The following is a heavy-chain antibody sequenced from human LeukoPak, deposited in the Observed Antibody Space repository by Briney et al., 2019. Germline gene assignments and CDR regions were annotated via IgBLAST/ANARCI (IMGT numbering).Heavy chain of an antibody. Sequence: SETLSLTCTVSGGSISSSSYYWGWIRQPPGKGLEWIGSIYYSGSTYYNPSLKSRVTISVDTSKNQFSLKLSSVTAADTAVYYCARTDYYGSGAQGGFDPWGQGTLVTVSS. CDR2: IYYSGST. V-gene: IGHV4-39*07. J-gene: IGHJ5*02. CDR1: GGSISSSSYY. CDR3: ARTDYYGSGAQGGFDP. D-gene: IGHD3-10*01.